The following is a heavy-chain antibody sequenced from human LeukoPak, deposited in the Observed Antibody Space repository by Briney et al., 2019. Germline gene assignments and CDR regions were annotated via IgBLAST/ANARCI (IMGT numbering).Heavy chain of an antibody. CDR3: ARGLWFGESPIYYYYYGMDV. CDR2: INPNSGGT. J-gene: IGHJ6*02. CDR1: GYTFTGYY. Sequence: ASVKVSCKASGYTFTGYYMHWVRQAPGQGLEWMGWINPNSGGTNYAQKFQGWVTMTRDTSISTAYMELSRLRSDDTAVYYCARGLWFGESPIYYYYYGMDVWGQGTTVTVSS. V-gene: IGHV1-2*04. D-gene: IGHD3-10*01.